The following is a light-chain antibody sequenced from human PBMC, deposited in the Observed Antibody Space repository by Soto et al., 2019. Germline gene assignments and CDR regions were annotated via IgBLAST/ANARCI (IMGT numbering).Light chain of an antibody. J-gene: IGKJ2*01. CDR2: AAS. CDR3: QHSYSSPT. CDR1: QNIFTY. V-gene: IGKV1-39*01. Sequence: DIQVTQSPSSLSASVGDRVTITCRASQNIFTYLNWYQQRPGNAPNLLIYAASNLQSGVPSRFSGSGSGTDFTLTSSRLQPEDFAIYYCQHSYSSPTFGQGTKLEIK.